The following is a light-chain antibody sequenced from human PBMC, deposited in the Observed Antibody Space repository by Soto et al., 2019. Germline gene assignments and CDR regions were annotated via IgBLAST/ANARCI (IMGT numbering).Light chain of an antibody. J-gene: IGKJ2*01. CDR3: LQDYIYPYT. CDR2: DTS. V-gene: IGKV1-6*01. Sequence: AIQMTQSPSSLSVSVGDRVTITCRASQDIRNDLGWYQQKPGKAPKLLIYDTSNLQSGDTSRFIGRGSGTEFTLTISSLQPEDFAIYYCLQDYIYPYTFGQGTKLEIK. CDR1: QDIRND.